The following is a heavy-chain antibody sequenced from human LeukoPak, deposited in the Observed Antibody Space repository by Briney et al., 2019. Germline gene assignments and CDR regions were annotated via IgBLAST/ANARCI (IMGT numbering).Heavy chain of an antibody. Sequence: SETLSLTCTVSGGSISSYYWSWIRQPPGKGLEWIGYIYYSGSTYYNPSLKSRVTISVDTSKNQFSLKLSSVTAADTAVYYCARLTMIAHLNAFDIWGQGTMVTVSS. D-gene: IGHD3-22*01. V-gene: IGHV4-59*06. J-gene: IGHJ3*02. CDR2: IYYSGST. CDR3: ARLTMIAHLNAFDI. CDR1: GGSISSYY.